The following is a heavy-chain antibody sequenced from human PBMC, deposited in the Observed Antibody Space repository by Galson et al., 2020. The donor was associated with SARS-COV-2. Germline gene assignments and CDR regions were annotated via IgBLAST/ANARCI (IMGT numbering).Heavy chain of an antibody. CDR2: ISSSGRTI. CDR3: ARLDAYGPGY. J-gene: IGHJ4*02. Sequence: TGGSLRLSCAASGFSFSNYEMNWVRQAPGKGLEWISYISSSGRTIHYADSVKGRFTISRDNAKSSLSLQMNILRAEDTAVYYCARLDAYGPGYWGQGTLVTVSS. D-gene: IGHD2-21*01. V-gene: IGHV3-48*03. CDR1: GFSFSNYE.